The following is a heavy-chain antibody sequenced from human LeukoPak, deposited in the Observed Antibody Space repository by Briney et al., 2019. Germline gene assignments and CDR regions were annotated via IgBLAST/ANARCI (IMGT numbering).Heavy chain of an antibody. J-gene: IGHJ6*04. D-gene: IGHD3-10*02. CDR1: GFTFSSYE. CDR2: LSSSGSTI. CDR3: AELGITMIGGV. Sequence: GGTLRLSCAASGFTFSSYEMNWVRQAPGKGLEWVSYLSSSGSTIYYADSVKGRFTISRDNAKDPLYLQMNSLRAEDTAVYYCAELGITMIGGVWGKGATVTISS. V-gene: IGHV3-48*03.